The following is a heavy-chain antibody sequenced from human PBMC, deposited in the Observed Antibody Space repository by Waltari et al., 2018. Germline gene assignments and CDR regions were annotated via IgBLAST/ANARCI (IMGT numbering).Heavy chain of an antibody. CDR1: GFTFSNYE. Sequence: EVQVVESGGGLVQPGGSLRLSCAASGFTFSNYEMNWVRQAPGKGLGWGSYISNSGSTVYYADSVKGRFTISRDNAKNSLYLEMNSLRAEDTAVYYCARPSTEYYYYYYYMDVWGKGTTVTVS. J-gene: IGHJ6*03. V-gene: IGHV3-48*03. CDR3: ARPSTEYYYYYYYMDV. CDR2: ISNSGSTV.